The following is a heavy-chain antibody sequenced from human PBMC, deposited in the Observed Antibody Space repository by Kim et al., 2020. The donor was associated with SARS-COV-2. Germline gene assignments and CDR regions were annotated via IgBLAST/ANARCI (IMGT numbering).Heavy chain of an antibody. CDR2: YT. Sequence: YTKYADSGQGRFTISRANAKDSLYLQINSLRAEDTAVYYCARGRWSGFDYWGQGTLVTVSS. J-gene: IGHJ4*02. CDR3: ARGRWSGFDY. D-gene: IGHD3-10*01. V-gene: IGHV3-11*05.